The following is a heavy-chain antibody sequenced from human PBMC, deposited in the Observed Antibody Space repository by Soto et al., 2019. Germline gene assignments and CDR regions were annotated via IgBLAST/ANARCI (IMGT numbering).Heavy chain of an antibody. Sequence: QVQLQESGPGLVKPSQTLSLTCTVSGGSISSGGYYWSWIRQHPGKGLEWIGYIYYSGSTYYNPSLKSRVTISVDTSKNQFSLKLSSVTAADTAVYYCARGEDYDILTGPLFDYWGQGTLVTVSS. CDR2: IYYSGST. CDR3: ARGEDYDILTGPLFDY. D-gene: IGHD3-9*01. CDR1: GGSISSGGYY. J-gene: IGHJ4*02. V-gene: IGHV4-31*03.